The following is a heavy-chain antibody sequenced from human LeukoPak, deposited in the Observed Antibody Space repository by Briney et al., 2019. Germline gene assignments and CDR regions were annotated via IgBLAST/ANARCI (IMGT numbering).Heavy chain of an antibody. J-gene: IGHJ4*02. Sequence: SETLSLTRTVSGGSISSSSYYWGWIRQPPGKGLEWIGNIYYSGRTYYGPSLKSRFTISVDTYKHQFSLKLSSVTAADTAVYYCARSSGSYYYWGQGTLVTVSS. CDR1: GGSISSSSYY. D-gene: IGHD1-26*01. CDR3: ARSSGSYYY. V-gene: IGHV4-39*01. CDR2: IYYSGRT.